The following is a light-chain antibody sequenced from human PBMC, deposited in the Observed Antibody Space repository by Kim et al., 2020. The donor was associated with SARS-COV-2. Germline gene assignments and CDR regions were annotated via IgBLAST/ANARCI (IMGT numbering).Light chain of an antibody. CDR1: QSINKW. CDR3: QQYHSYSRT. V-gene: IGKV1-5*03. CDR2: EAA. Sequence: DIQMIQSPSTLSASVGDRVTITCRASQSINKWLAWYQQKPGRAPRLLIYEAATLQNGVSSRFSGSGSGTDFTLTISSLQPDDFATYYCQQYHSYSRTFGQGTKVDIK. J-gene: IGKJ1*01.